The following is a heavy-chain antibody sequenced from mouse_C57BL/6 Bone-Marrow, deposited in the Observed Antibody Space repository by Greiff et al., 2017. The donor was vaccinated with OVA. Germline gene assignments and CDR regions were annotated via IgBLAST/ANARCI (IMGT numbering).Heavy chain of an antibody. CDR1: GFNIKDDY. V-gene: IGHV14-4*01. D-gene: IGHD2-2*01. CDR2: IDPENGDT. Sequence: VQLQQSGAELVRPGASVELSCTASGFNIKDDYMHWVKQRPEQGLEWIGWIDPENGDTEYASKFQGKATITADTSSNTAYLQLSSLTSEDTAVYYCTFYGYGDFDYWGQGTTLTVSS. J-gene: IGHJ2*01. CDR3: TFYGYGDFDY.